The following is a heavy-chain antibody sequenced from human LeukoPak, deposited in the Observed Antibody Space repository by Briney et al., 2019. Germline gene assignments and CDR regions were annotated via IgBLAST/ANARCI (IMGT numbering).Heavy chain of an antibody. CDR1: GFNFRDYD. CDR3: AKRAMGSSWYAFDY. D-gene: IGHD6-13*01. CDR2: ISHHDHK. J-gene: IGHJ4*02. Sequence: GSSLRLSCAASGFNFRDYDFHWVRQAPGKGPEWVAFISHHDHKYYADSVKGRFTISRDNSANTVYLQMNSLRTEDTAVYYCAKRAMGSSWYAFDYWGQGTLVTVSS. V-gene: IGHV3-30-3*02.